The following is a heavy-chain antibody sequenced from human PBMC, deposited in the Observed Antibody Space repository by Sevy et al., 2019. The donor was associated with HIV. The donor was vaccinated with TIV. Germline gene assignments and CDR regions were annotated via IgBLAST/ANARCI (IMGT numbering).Heavy chain of an antibody. CDR2: IRSRANSYAT. CDR3: SRRLGSSDDY. CDR1: GFTFSGCA. Sequence: GGSLRLSCAASGFTFSGCAMHWVRQASGKGLESVGGIRSRANSYATTYAASVKDRFTIPRDDSKNMAYLQMNILKTENTAVYYCSRRLGSSDDYRGQGTLVTVSS. V-gene: IGHV3-73*01. J-gene: IGHJ4*02. D-gene: IGHD1-26*01.